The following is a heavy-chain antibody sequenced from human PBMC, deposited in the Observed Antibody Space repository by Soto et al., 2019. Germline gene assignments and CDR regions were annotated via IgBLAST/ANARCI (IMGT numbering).Heavy chain of an antibody. Sequence: GKGLEWVAGISYDGSNKYYAESVEGRFTISRDNSKTTLYLQMNSLRAEDTAVYYCAKVENDILTGFDYWGLRTLVSVSS. CDR2: ISYDGSNK. CDR3: AKVENDILTGFDY. J-gene: IGHJ4*02. V-gene: IGHV3-30*18. D-gene: IGHD3-9*01.